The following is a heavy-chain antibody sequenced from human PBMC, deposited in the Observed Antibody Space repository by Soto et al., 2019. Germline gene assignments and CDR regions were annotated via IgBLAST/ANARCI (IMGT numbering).Heavy chain of an antibody. CDR2: IYYSGST. CDR1: GGSISSYY. V-gene: IGHV4-59*01. CDR3: ARPSTYSSSWYGGFDP. J-gene: IGHJ5*02. D-gene: IGHD6-13*01. Sequence: SETLSLTCTVSGGSISSYYWSWIRQPPGKGLEWIGYIYYSGSTNYNPSLKSRVTISVDTSKNQFSLKLSSVTAADTAVYYCARPSTYSSSWYGGFDPWGQGTLVTVSS.